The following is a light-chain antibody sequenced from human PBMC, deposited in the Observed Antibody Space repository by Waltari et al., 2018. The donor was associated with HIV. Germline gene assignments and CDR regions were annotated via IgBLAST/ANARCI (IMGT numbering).Light chain of an antibody. Sequence: QSAPTQPASVSGSPGQSITIPCTGTSSDIGHYKYFSWYQQSPGKAPKLMIYEVSNRPSGVSNRFSGSKSGNTASLTISGLQAEDEADYYCSSYISTTTLFGTGTKVTVL. V-gene: IGLV2-14*01. CDR3: SSYISTTTL. CDR2: EVS. CDR1: SSDIGHYKY. J-gene: IGLJ1*01.